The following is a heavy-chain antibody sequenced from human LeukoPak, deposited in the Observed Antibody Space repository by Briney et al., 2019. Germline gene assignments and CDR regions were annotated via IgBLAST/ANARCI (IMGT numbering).Heavy chain of an antibody. D-gene: IGHD5-12*01. V-gene: IGHV3-7*02. CDR3: AVSWLRNYYYGMDV. Sequence: PGGSLRLSCAASGFTFSSYCMSWVRQAPGKGLEWVANIKQDGSEEYYVDSVKGRFTISRDNAKNSLYLQMNSLRVEDTAVYYCAVSWLRNYYYGMDVWGQGTTVTVSS. CDR2: IKQDGSEE. J-gene: IGHJ6*02. CDR1: GFTFSSYC.